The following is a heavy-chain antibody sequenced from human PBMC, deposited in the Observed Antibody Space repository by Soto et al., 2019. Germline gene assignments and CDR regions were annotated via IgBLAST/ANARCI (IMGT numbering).Heavy chain of an antibody. J-gene: IGHJ6*02. CDR2: FDPEHDET. D-gene: IGHD1-7*01. CDR1: GYTLTELS. V-gene: IGHV1-24*01. CDR3: ATPKTNYYYYYGMDV. Sequence: WASVKVSCKVSGYTLTELSVHWVRQTPGKGLEWMGGFDPEHDETVYAQKFQGRVTMTEDTPTDTAYMELSSLRSEDTAVYYCATPKTNYYYYYGMDVWGQGTTVTVSS.